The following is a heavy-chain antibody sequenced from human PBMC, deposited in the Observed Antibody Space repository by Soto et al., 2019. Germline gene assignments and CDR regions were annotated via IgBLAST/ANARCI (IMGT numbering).Heavy chain of an antibody. CDR3: ARDGLGYSRSLTCARDRPQYHFGMDV. J-gene: IGHJ6*02. V-gene: IGHV3-7*01. CDR2: IVPDGSEK. Sequence: PVGSLRLSCAASGFTFGTYWMSWVRRAPGKGLERVATIVPDGSEKYYVDSVKGRFTIYRDNAKNSLYLQMQSLRAEDTAMYYCARDGLGYSRSLTCARDRPQYHFGMDVWCPRTTVTVSS. CDR1: GFTFGTYW. D-gene: IGHD2-2*01.